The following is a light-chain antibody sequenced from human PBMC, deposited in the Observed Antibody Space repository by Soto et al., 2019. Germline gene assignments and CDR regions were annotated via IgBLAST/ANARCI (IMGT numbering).Light chain of an antibody. CDR3: QAWDNVV. CDR1: KLGDKY. Sequence: SYELTQPPSVSVSPGQTVSITCSGDKLGDKYACWYQQKPGQSPVLVIYQDSKRPSGIPERFSGSNSGNTATLTISGTQAMDEADYYCQAWDNVVFGGGTKLTVL. V-gene: IGLV3-1*01. J-gene: IGLJ2*01. CDR2: QDS.